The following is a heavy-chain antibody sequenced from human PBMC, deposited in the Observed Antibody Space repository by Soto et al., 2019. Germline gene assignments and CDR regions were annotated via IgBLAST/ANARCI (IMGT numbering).Heavy chain of an antibody. CDR3: AKAELRDDYYYGMDV. Sequence: EVQLLESGGGLVQPGGSLRLSCAASGFTFSSYAMSWVRQAPGEGLEWVSGISGSGGSTYYADSVKGRFTISRDNSKNTLYLQMNSLRAEDTAVYYCAKAELRDDYYYGMDVWGQGTTVTVSS. V-gene: IGHV3-23*01. CDR2: ISGSGGST. J-gene: IGHJ6*02. D-gene: IGHD3-16*01. CDR1: GFTFSSYA.